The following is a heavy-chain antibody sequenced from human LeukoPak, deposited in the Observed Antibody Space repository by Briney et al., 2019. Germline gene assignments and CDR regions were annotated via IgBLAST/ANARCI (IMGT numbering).Heavy chain of an antibody. CDR1: GFTFSGST. J-gene: IGHJ4*02. Sequence: GGSLTLSCAASGFTFSGSTVNWVRQAPGKGLEWVSSISSSSSYIYYADSVKGRFTISRDNAKNSLYLQMNSLRAEDTAVYYCARDVDTAIDYWGQGTLVTVSS. CDR3: ARDVDTAIDY. CDR2: ISSSSSYI. V-gene: IGHV3-21*01. D-gene: IGHD5-18*01.